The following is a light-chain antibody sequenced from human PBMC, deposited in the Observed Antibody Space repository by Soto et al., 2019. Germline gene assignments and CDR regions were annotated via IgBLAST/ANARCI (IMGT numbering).Light chain of an antibody. V-gene: IGKV1-39*01. CDR3: QQSYSTPIFT. CDR2: AAS. CDR1: QSISSY. Sequence: DIPMTQSPSSLSASVGDRVTITCRASQSISSYLNWYQQKPGKAPKLLIYAASSLQSGVPSRFSGSGSGTDFTLTIISLQPEDFATYYCQQSYSTPIFTFGRGTKVDIK. J-gene: IGKJ3*01.